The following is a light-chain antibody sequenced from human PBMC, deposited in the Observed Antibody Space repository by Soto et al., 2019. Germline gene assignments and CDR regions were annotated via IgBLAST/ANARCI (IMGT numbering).Light chain of an antibody. CDR1: ESIRTW. CDR2: DAS. J-gene: IGKJ1*01. V-gene: IGKV1-5*01. CDR3: QQYHNYPRT. Sequence: DVPMTQSLSTLSAYIGDRVTITCRASESIRTWLAWYQHKPGKAPKFLIYDASSLESGVPSRFSGSGSGTEFTLTISNLQPDDFATYFCQQYHNYPRTFGQGSIADIK.